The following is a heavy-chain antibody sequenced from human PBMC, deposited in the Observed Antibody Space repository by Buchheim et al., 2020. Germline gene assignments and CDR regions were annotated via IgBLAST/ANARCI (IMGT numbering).Heavy chain of an antibody. CDR1: AFSFSTYS. Sequence: VHLVESGGGLVKPGGSLRLSCAASAFSFSTYSMNWVRQAPGKGLEWVAVISYDGSNKYYADSVKGRFTISRDNSKNTLYLQMNSLRAEDTAVYYCAKPGGAGHGVYYYGLDVWGQGTT. CDR3: AKPGGAGHGVYYYGLDV. D-gene: IGHD4-17*01. V-gene: IGHV3-30*18. J-gene: IGHJ6*02. CDR2: ISYDGSNK.